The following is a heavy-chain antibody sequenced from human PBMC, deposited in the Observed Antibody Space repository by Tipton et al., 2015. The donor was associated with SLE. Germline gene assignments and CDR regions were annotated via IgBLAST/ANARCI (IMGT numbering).Heavy chain of an antibody. CDR1: GGSISSFY. J-gene: IGHJ4*02. CDR2: IYYSGST. Sequence: TLSLTCTVSGGSISSFYWSWIRQPPGKGLEWIGYIYYSGSTNYNPSLKSRVTISVDTPKNQFSLKLSSVTAADTAVYYCARAPYSGSYYDYWGQGTLVTVSS. CDR3: ARAPYSGSYYDY. D-gene: IGHD1-26*01. V-gene: IGHV4-59*01.